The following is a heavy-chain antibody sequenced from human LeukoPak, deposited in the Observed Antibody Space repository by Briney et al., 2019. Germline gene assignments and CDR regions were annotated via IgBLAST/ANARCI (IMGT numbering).Heavy chain of an antibody. D-gene: IGHD2-15*01. CDR2: IYYSGST. CDR3: ARHTHDPAGILVDY. V-gene: IGHV4-59*08. CDR1: GGSISSYY. Sequence: SDTLSLTCTVSGGSISSYYWRWIRQPPGEGLEWIGYIYYSGSTNYNPSLKSRVTISVDTSKNQFSLKLSSVTAADTAVYYCARHTHDPAGILVDYWGQGTLVTVSS. J-gene: IGHJ4*02.